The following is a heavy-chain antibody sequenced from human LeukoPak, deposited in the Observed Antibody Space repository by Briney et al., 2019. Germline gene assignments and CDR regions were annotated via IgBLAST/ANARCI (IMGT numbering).Heavy chain of an antibody. CDR3: AKVAPYGNYLFDC. CDR2: IQSGGST. J-gene: IGHJ4*02. D-gene: IGHD1-1*01. V-gene: IGHV3-53*01. CDR1: GFTVSSNY. Sequence: GGSLRLSCAASGFTVSSNYMSWVRQAPGKGLEWVSFIQSGGSTYYADSVKGRFTVSRDNSKNTLYLQMNSLRAEDTAVYYCAKVAPYGNYLFDCWGRGTLVTVSS.